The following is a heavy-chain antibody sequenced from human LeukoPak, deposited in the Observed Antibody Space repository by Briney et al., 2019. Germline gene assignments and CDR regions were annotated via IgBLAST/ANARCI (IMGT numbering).Heavy chain of an antibody. CDR1: GGTFSSYA. J-gene: IGHJ6*02. CDR3: AQGVPAAIYLRYYYYGMDV. D-gene: IGHD2-2*01. CDR2: IIPIFGTA. V-gene: IGHV1-69*13. Sequence: SVKVSCKASGGTFSSYAISWVRQAPGQGLEWMGGIIPIFGTANYAQKFQGRVTITADESTSTAYMELSSLRSEGTAVYYCAQGVPAAIYLRYYYYGMDVWGQGTTVTVSS.